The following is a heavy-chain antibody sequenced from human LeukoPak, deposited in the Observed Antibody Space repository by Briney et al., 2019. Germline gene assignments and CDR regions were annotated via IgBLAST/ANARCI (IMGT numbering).Heavy chain of an antibody. CDR2: IKQDGSEK. CDR3: ARDYFHYYGSGSNPSDY. Sequence: GGSLRLSCAASGFTFSSYWMSWVRQAPGKGLEWVANIKQDGSEKYYVDSVKGRFTISRDNAKNSLYLQMNSLRAEDTAVYYCARDYFHYYGSGSNPSDYWGQGTLVTVSS. CDR1: GFTFSSYW. D-gene: IGHD3-10*01. J-gene: IGHJ4*02. V-gene: IGHV3-7*01.